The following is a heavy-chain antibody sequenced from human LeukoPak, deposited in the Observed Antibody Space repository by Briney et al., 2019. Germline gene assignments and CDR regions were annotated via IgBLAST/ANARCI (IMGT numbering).Heavy chain of an antibody. CDR1: GFTFSSYW. CDR3: ARDSPPLRYFDWLLSLPFDY. CDR2: IKQDGGEK. J-gene: IGHJ4*02. V-gene: IGHV3-7*01. Sequence: GSLRLSCAASGFTFSSYWMSWVRQAPGKGLEWVANIKQDGGEKYYVDSVKGRYTISRDNAKNSLYLQMNSLRAEDTAVYYCARDSPPLRYFDWLLSLPFDYWGQGTLVTVSS. D-gene: IGHD3-9*01.